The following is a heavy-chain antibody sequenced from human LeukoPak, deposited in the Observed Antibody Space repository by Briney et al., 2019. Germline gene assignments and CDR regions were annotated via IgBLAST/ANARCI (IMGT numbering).Heavy chain of an antibody. D-gene: IGHD3-22*01. Sequence: ASVKDSCKASGYTFTSYYMHWVRQAPGQGLEWMGIINPSGGSTSYAQKFQGRVTMTRDTSTSTVYMELSSLRSEDTAVYYCAREQIYYYDSSGYYSEGDAFDIWGQGTMVTVSS. CDR2: INPSGGST. CDR1: GYTFTSYY. J-gene: IGHJ3*02. CDR3: AREQIYYYDSSGYYSEGDAFDI. V-gene: IGHV1-46*01.